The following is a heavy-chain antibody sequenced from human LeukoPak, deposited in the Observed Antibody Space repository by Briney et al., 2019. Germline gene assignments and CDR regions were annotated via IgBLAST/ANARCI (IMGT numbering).Heavy chain of an antibody. CDR2: ISYDGSNK. J-gene: IGHJ6*03. Sequence: GGSLRLSCAASGFTFSSYAMLWVRQAPGKGLEWVAVISYDGSNKYYADSVKGRFTISRDNSKNTLYLQMNSLRAEDTAVYYCAKGADYYYYYMDVWGKGTTVTVSS. CDR1: GFTFSSYA. V-gene: IGHV3-30*07. CDR3: AKGADYYYYYMDV.